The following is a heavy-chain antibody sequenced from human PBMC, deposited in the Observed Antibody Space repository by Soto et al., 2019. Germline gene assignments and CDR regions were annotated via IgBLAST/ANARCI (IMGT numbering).Heavy chain of an antibody. V-gene: IGHV3-30*18. J-gene: IGHJ6*02. CDR1: GFTFTSYG. D-gene: IGHD3-10*01. CDR3: AKTWFGEDNYGMDV. Sequence: QVQLVESGGGVVQPGTSLRLSCAASGFTFTSYGLHWVRQAPGKGLEWVAGISYDGSKKYFADSVKGRFTICRDNPRSTLFLDMNSLRGEDTAIYYCAKTWFGEDNYGMDVWGQGTTVTVSS. CDR2: ISYDGSKK.